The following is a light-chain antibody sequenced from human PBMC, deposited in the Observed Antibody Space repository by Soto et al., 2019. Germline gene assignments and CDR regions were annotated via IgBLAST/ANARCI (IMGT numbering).Light chain of an antibody. V-gene: IGLV2-14*01. Sequence: QSALTQPASVSGSPGQSITISCTGTSSDVGGYNHVSWYQQHPGKAPKLMISDVSNRPSGVSNRFSGSKSGNTASLTISGLQSEDEADYYCSSFTSTSTNYVFGTGTKLTVL. J-gene: IGLJ1*01. CDR2: DVS. CDR1: SSDVGGYNH. CDR3: SSFTSTSTNYV.